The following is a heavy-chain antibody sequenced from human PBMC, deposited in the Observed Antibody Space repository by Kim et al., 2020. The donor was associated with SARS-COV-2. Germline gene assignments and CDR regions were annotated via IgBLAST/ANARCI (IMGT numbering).Heavy chain of an antibody. D-gene: IGHD2-15*01. V-gene: IGHV3-7*03. Sequence: GGSLRLSCAASGFTFSSYWMSWVRQAPGKGLEWVANIKQGGSEKYYVDSVKGRFTISRDNTKNSLYLQMNSLRAEDTAVYYCARDRVVVVVAASWFDPWGPGALVTVSS. J-gene: IGHJ5*02. CDR1: GFTFSSYW. CDR3: ARDRVVVVVAASWFDP. CDR2: IKQGGSEK.